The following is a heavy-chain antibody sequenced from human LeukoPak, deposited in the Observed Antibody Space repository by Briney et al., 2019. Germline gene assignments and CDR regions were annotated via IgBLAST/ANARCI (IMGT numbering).Heavy chain of an antibody. CDR3: ARTWLYPYYFDY. V-gene: IGHV4-61*02. CDR2: IYTSGST. CDR1: GGSISSGSYY. Sequence: SETLSLTCTVSGGSISSGSYYWSWLRQPAGTGLEWIGRIYTSGSTNYNASLKSRVTISVDTSKNQFSLKLSSVTAADTAVYYCARTWLYPYYFDYWGQGTLVTVSS. D-gene: IGHD3-16*02. J-gene: IGHJ4*02.